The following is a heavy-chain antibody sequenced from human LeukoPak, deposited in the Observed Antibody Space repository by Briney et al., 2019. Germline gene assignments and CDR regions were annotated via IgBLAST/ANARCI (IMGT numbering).Heavy chain of an antibody. V-gene: IGHV3-21*01. CDR3: ARDPMDTGDY. J-gene: IGHJ4*02. CDR2: ISSSSSYI. CDR1: GFTFGNYD. D-gene: IGHD5-18*01. Sequence: GGSLRLSCTASGFTFGNYDMTWVRQAPGKGLEWVSSISSSSSYIYYADSVKGRFTISRDNAKNSLYLQMNSLRAEDTAVYYCARDPMDTGDYWGQGTLVTVSS.